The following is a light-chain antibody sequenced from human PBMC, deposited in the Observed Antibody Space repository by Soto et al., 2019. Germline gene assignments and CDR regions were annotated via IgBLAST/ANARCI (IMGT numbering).Light chain of an antibody. CDR1: NIGSKS. Sequence: SYELTQAPSVSVAPGQTARIGCGGDNIGSKSVHWYQQRPGQAPVLVVYADSDRPSGIPERFSGSNPGNTATLTISRVEAGDEADYDCQVWDYDTDHFVFGPGTKLTVL. J-gene: IGLJ1*01. V-gene: IGLV3-21*02. CDR3: QVWDYDTDHFV. CDR2: ADS.